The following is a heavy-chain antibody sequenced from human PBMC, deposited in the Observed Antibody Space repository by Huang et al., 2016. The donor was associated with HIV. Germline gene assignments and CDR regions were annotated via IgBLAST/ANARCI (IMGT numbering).Heavy chain of an antibody. V-gene: IGHV4-34*01. CDR1: GGSFSGYY. CDR2: INHSGNT. CDR3: ARERMMSWLDDHDAFDI. D-gene: IGHD1-1*01. J-gene: IGHJ3*02. Sequence: QVQLQQWGAGLLKPSETLSLTCAVYGGSFSGYYWSWIRQSPGKGLEWIGEINHSGNTNYNPSLKSRRTISVDTSKNQFSLKLSSVTAADTAVYYCARERMMSWLDDHDAFDIWGQGTMVTVSS.